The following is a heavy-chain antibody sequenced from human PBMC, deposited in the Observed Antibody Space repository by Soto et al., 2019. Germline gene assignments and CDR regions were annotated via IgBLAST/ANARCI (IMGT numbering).Heavy chain of an antibody. J-gene: IGHJ1*01. CDR2: ISSSSSTI. CDR3: ARDARGSMSSSAAEYFQH. Sequence: GGSLRLSCAASGFTFSSYSMNWVRQAPGKGLEWVSYISSSSSTIYYADSVKGRFTISRDNAKNSLYLQMNSLRDEDTAVYYCARDARGSMSSSAAEYFQHWGQGTLVTVSS. D-gene: IGHD3-16*01. CDR1: GFTFSSYS. V-gene: IGHV3-48*02.